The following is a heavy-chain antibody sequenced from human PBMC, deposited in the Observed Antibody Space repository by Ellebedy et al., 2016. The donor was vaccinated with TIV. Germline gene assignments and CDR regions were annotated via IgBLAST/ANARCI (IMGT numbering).Heavy chain of an antibody. V-gene: IGHV3-23*01. J-gene: IGHJ4*02. D-gene: IGHD3-10*01. CDR2: ISDSGGNT. CDR1: GFTFSSYA. Sequence: GESLKISCVASGFTFSSYAMCWVCQAPGKGLEWVSTISDSGGNTHFSDSVKGRFTISRDNSRNTVYLQMNNLRAEDTAVYYCARDSGRRRSWDNDYWGQGTLVTVSS. CDR3: ARDSGRRRSWDNDY.